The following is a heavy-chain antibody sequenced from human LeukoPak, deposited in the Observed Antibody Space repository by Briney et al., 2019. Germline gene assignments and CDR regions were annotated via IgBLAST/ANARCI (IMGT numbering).Heavy chain of an antibody. D-gene: IGHD6-13*01. CDR1: GGSISSSSYY. CDR2: IYHSGST. CDR3: ARQRIAAVARGGFDY. Sequence: SETLSLTCTVSGGSISSSSYYWGWIRQPPGKGLEWIGSIYHSGSTYYNPSLKSRVTISVDTSKNQFSLKLSCMSAADTAVYYCARQRIAAVARGGFDYWGQGTLVTVSS. J-gene: IGHJ4*02. V-gene: IGHV4-39*01.